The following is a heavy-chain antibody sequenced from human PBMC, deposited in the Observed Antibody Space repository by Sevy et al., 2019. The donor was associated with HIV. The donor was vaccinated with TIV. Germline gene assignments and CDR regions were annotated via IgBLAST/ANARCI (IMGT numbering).Heavy chain of an antibody. Sequence: ASVKVSCKASGYTFTGDYLHWVRQAPGQGLEWMGRVYPHSGGTNYAQKVQGRVTMTRDTSISTAYMELSRLRSDDTAVYYCARDGGGGTTNSGMDVWGQGTTVTVSS. V-gene: IGHV1-2*06. CDR1: GYTFTGDY. CDR3: ARDGGGGTTNSGMDV. CDR2: VYPHSGGT. J-gene: IGHJ6*02. D-gene: IGHD1-7*01.